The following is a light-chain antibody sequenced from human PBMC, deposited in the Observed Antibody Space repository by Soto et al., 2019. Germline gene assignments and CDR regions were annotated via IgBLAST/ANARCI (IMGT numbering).Light chain of an antibody. CDR3: QEYGSSRT. Sequence: ELVLTQSPGTLSLSPGERATLSCRASQSVSSNYLAWYQLKPGQAPRLLIYAASIRATGIPDRFSGSGSGTDFTLTISRLEPEDFAVYYCQEYGSSRTFGQGTKVEIK. CDR1: QSVSSNY. J-gene: IGKJ1*01. V-gene: IGKV3-20*01. CDR2: AAS.